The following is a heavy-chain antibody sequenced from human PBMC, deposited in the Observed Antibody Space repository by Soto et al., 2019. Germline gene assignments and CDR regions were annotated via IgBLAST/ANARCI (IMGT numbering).Heavy chain of an antibody. CDR1: GGTFSSYA. J-gene: IGHJ4*02. CDR3: ARGVSGYDFYYFDY. V-gene: IGHV1-69*01. D-gene: IGHD5-12*01. CDR2: IIPIFGTA. Sequence: QVQLVQSGAEVKKPGSSVKVSCKASGGTFSSYAISWVRQAPGQGLEWMGGIIPIFGTANYAQKFQGRVTITADESTRTAYMELSSLRSEDTAVYYCARGVSGYDFYYFDYWGQGTLVTFAS.